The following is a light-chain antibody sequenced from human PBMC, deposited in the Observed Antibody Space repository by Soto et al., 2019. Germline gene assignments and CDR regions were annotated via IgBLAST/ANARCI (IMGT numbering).Light chain of an antibody. CDR1: RSNIGSNY. CDR3: AAWDDSLTGWV. Sequence: QSVLTQPPSASETPGQRVTISCSGGRSNIGSNYVYWYQQFPGTAPKLLIYRNNERPSGVPDRFSGAKSGTSASLAISGLRSEDEADYYCAAWDDSLTGWVFGGGTKLTVL. CDR2: RNN. V-gene: IGLV1-47*01. J-gene: IGLJ3*02.